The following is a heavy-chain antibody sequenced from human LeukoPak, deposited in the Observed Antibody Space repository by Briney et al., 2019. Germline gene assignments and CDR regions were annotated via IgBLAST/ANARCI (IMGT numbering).Heavy chain of an antibody. CDR2: IIPIFGTA. D-gene: IGHD3-10*01. CDR1: GGTFSSYA. Sequence: ASVKVSCKASGGTFSSYAISWVRQAPGRGLEWMGGIIPIFGTANYAQKFQGRVTITADESTSTAYMELSSLRSEDTAVYYCAREGHDGGSYFDYWGQGTLVTVSS. J-gene: IGHJ4*02. CDR3: AREGHDGGSYFDY. V-gene: IGHV1-69*13.